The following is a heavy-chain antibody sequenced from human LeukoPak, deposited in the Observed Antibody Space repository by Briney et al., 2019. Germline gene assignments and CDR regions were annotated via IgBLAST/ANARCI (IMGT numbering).Heavy chain of an antibody. CDR1: GGSVSNYY. Sequence: SETLSLTCTVSGGSVSNYYWSWIRQPPGKALEWIGYIYYSGSTNYNPSLKSRVTISSGTSKNQFSLKLSSVTAADTAVCYCATLGYSYGTDYWGQGTLVTVSS. CDR3: ATLGYSYGTDY. J-gene: IGHJ4*02. CDR2: IYYSGST. D-gene: IGHD5-18*01. V-gene: IGHV4-59*08.